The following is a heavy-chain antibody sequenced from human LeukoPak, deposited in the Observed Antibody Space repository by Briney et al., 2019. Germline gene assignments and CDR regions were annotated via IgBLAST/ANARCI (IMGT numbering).Heavy chain of an antibody. J-gene: IGHJ3*02. CDR2: MNPNSGNT. CDR1: GYTFTSYD. V-gene: IGHV1-8*01. Sequence: ASVKVSCKASGYTFTSYDINWVRQATGQGLEWMGWMNPNSGNTGYAQKFQGRVTMTRDTSISTAYMELSRLRSDDTAVYYCASLGGRTRYAFDIWGQGTMVTVSS. CDR3: ASLGGRTRYAFDI. D-gene: IGHD3-16*01.